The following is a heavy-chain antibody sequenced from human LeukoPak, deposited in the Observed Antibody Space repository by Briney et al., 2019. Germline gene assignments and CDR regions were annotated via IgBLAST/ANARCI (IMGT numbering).Heavy chain of an antibody. D-gene: IGHD3-22*01. CDR1: GYTFTRYS. Sequence: ASVKVSCKSSGYTFTRYSLNWVRQAPGQGLEWMGWINTDTGDPTYAQGFTGRFVFSLDTSVTTAYLQINSLEAEDTAVYYCARDARWDSSGYFLDYWGQGVLVTVSS. CDR2: INTDTGDP. V-gene: IGHV7-4-1*02. CDR3: ARDARWDSSGYFLDY. J-gene: IGHJ4*02.